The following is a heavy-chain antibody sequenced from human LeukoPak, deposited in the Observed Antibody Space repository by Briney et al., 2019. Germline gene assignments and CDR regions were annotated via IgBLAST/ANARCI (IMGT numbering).Heavy chain of an antibody. CDR3: AKRYDTLTSYYSHCDY. V-gene: IGHV3-23*01. Sequence: GGSLRLSCAASGFTFSSYAMSWVRQAPGEGLEWVSAISGSGGSTYYADSVKGRFTISRDNSENTLYLQMNSLRAEDTAVYYCAKRYDTLTSYYSHCDYWGQGTLVTVSS. CDR2: ISGSGGST. CDR1: GFTFSSYA. J-gene: IGHJ4*02. D-gene: IGHD3-9*01.